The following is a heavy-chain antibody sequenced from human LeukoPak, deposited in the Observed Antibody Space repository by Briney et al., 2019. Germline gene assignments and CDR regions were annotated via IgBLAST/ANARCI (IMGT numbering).Heavy chain of an antibody. V-gene: IGHV4-34*01. Sequence: SETLSLTCAVYGGSFSGYYWRWIRQPPGEGLEWIGEINHSGSTNYNPSLKSRVTISVDTSKNQFSLKLSSVTAADTAVYYCATVYDFWSGLVNYWGQGTLVTVSS. J-gene: IGHJ4*02. CDR2: INHSGST. D-gene: IGHD3-3*01. CDR1: GGSFSGYY. CDR3: ATVYDFWSGLVNY.